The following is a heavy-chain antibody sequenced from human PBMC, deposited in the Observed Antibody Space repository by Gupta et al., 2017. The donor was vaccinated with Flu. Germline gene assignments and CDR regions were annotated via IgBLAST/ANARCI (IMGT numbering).Heavy chain of an antibody. CDR2: ISDSGSTS. CDR1: VFTFSSYA. V-gene: IGHV3-23*01. CDR3: VRDRCDVCSCPEY. J-gene: IGHJ4*02. D-gene: IGHD2-2*01. Sequence: EVQLLESGGGLVQPGGSLRLSCAASVFTFSSYAMTWVRRAPGRGLEWVSTISDSGSTSHYADSVRGRFTISRDNSKNTVHLHMNNLGVGDTATDYCVRDRCDVCSCPEYWGQGTLLTVSS.